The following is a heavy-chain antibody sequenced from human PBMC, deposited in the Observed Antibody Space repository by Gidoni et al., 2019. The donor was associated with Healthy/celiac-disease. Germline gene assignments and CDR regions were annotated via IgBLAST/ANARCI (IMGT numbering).Heavy chain of an antibody. D-gene: IGHD3-9*01. V-gene: IGHV3-9*01. CDR1: GFTFDDYA. CDR2: ISWNSGSI. J-gene: IGHJ4*02. Sequence: EVQLVESGGGLVQPGRSLRLSCAASGFTFDDYAMHWVRQAPGKGLEWVSGISWNSGSIGYADSVKGRFTISRDNAKNSLYLQMNSLRAEDTALYYCASSWLFSSFDYWGQGTLVTVSS. CDR3: ASSWLFSSFDY.